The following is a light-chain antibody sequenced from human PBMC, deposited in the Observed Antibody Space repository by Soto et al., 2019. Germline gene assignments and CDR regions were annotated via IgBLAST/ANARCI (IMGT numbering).Light chain of an antibody. J-gene: IGLJ3*02. Sequence: QSALTLPPSASGTPGQRITISCSGSSSNIGKNSVSWYQQLPGTAPKLLIYSNDQRPSGVPDRFSGSKSGTSASLAISGLQSEDEADYYCASWDDSVNGLVIGGGTKVTVL. CDR1: SSNIGKNS. CDR2: SND. V-gene: IGLV1-44*01. CDR3: ASWDDSVNGLV.